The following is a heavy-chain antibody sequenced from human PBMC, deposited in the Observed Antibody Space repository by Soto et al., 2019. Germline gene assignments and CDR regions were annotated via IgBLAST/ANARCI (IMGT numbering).Heavy chain of an antibody. V-gene: IGHV4-30-2*01. CDR2: IYHSGST. CDR3: AAGGGLPRYY. Sequence: PSESLSLTCAVSGGSISSGGYSWSWIRQPPGKGLEWIGYIYHSGSTYYNPSLKSRVTISVDRSKNQFSLKLSSVTAADTAVYYCAAGGGLPRYYWGKGTLVTVS. J-gene: IGHJ4*02. CDR1: GGSISSGGYS. D-gene: IGHD5-12*01.